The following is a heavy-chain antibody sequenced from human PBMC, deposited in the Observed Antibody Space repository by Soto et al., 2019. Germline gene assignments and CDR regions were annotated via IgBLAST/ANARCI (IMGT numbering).Heavy chain of an antibody. CDR3: ARNGTQTGYSYGMDV. Sequence: SVKVSCKASGGTFSDFTINWVRQAPGQRLEWMGGIIPIFDTANYAEKLQGRVTITADESTSTSFMEVSSLRSEDTAVYYCARNGTQTGYSYGMDVWGQGTMVTVSS. CDR2: IIPIFDTA. D-gene: IGHD1-1*01. J-gene: IGHJ6*02. V-gene: IGHV1-69*13. CDR1: GGTFSDFT.